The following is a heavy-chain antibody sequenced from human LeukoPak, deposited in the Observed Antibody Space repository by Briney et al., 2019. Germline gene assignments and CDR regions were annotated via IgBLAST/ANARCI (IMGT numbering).Heavy chain of an antibody. CDR1: GFTFSDYY. V-gene: IGHV3-11*06. CDR3: ARDVPLTGEAFDI. D-gene: IGHD7-27*01. J-gene: IGHJ3*02. Sequence: KTGGSLRLSCAASGFTFSDYYMSWIRQAPGKGLEWVSYISSSSSYTNYADSVKGRFTISRDNAKNSLYLQMNSLRAEDTAVYYCARDVPLTGEAFDIWGQGTMVTVSS. CDR2: ISSSSSYT.